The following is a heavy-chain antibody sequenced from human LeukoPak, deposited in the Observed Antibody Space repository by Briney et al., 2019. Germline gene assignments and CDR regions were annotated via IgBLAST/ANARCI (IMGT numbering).Heavy chain of an antibody. J-gene: IGHJ4*02. CDR1: GFTFSSYA. CDR3: ARVNGDYVDHPDY. CDR2: ISGSGGST. Sequence: GGSLRLSCAASGFTFSSYAMSWVRQAPGKGLEWVSAISGSGGSTYYADSVKGRFTISRDNSKNTLYLQMNSLRAEDTAVYYCARVNGDYVDHPDYWGQGTLVTVSS. D-gene: IGHD4-17*01. V-gene: IGHV3-23*01.